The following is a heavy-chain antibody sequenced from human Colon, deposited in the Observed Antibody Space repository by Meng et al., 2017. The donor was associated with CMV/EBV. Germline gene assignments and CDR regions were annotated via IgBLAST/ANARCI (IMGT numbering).Heavy chain of an antibody. CDR3: ASHSSYVWGSHH. D-gene: IGHD3-16*01. CDR1: GYSFAGYY. J-gene: IGHJ1*01. CDR2: LDPTTGRT. Sequence: VRLVVAGGEVGLPGASVKVSCKASGYSFAGYYIHWVRQAPGQGLEWMGWLDPTTGRTDYAQKFQGTVTMTRDTSISTAYLELSRLTSDDTAVYYCASHSSYVWGSHHWGQGTLVTVSS. V-gene: IGHV1-2*02.